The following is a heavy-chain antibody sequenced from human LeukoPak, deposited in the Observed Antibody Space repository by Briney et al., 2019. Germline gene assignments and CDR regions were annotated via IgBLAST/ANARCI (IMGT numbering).Heavy chain of an antibody. D-gene: IGHD3-22*01. V-gene: IGHV4-61*02. CDR1: GGSVSSGNYY. Sequence: SETLSLTCTVSGGSVSSGNYYWTWIRQPAGKGLEWIGRIYTRGSTNYNPSLKSRVTISVDTSQNQFSLKLSSVTAADTAVYYCARDGRYYDSSGYIRGFDYWGQGTLVTVSS. CDR3: ARDGRYYDSSGYIRGFDY. CDR2: IYTRGST. J-gene: IGHJ4*02.